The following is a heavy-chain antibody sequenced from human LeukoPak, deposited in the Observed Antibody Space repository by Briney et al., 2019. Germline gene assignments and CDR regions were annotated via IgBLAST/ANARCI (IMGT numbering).Heavy chain of an antibody. CDR1: GFTFGSYS. V-gene: IGHV3-48*04. J-gene: IGHJ4*02. CDR2: ISSSSDNT. Sequence: GGSLRLSCAASGFTFGSYSMNWVRQAPGKGLEWVSHISSSSDNTYYADSVKGRFTISRDNAKNSLYLQMNSLRAEDTSVYYCARGPGRPITMVRGALDYWGQGTLVTVSS. CDR3: ARGPGRPITMVRGALDY. D-gene: IGHD3-10*01.